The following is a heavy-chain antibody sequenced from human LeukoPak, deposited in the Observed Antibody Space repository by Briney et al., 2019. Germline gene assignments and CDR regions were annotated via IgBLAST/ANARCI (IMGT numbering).Heavy chain of an antibody. J-gene: IGHJ6*02. D-gene: IGHD3-3*01. Sequence: SETLSLTCTVSGGSISSYYWSWIRQPPGKGLEWIGYIYYSGSTNYNPSLKSRVTISVDASKNQFSLKLSSVTAADTAVYYCARDRGTQGCDFWSGYRDPESYYYGMDVWGQGTTVTVSS. V-gene: IGHV4-59*01. CDR1: GGSISSYY. CDR2: IYYSGST. CDR3: ARDRGTQGCDFWSGYRDPESYYYGMDV.